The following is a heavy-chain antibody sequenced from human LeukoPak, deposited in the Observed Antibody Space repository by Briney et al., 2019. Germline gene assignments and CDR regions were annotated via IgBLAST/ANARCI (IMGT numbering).Heavy chain of an antibody. CDR1: GYTFTSYY. J-gene: IGHJ4*02. D-gene: IGHD1-26*01. CDR3: ARGSLRGGSYSQCLDY. V-gene: IGHV1-46*01. Sequence: GASVKVSCKASGYTFTSYYMHWVRQAPGQGLEWMGIINPSGGSTSYAQKFQGRVTMTRDTSTSTAYMELSRLRSDDTAVYYCARGSLRGGSYSQCLDYWGQGTLVTVSS. CDR2: INPSGGST.